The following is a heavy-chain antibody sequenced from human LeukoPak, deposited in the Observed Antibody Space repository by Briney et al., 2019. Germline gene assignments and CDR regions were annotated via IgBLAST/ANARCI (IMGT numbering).Heavy chain of an antibody. Sequence: SETLSLTCAVSGGSISSGGYSWSWIRQPPGKGLEWIGYIYHSGSTYYNPSLKSRVTISVDTSKNQFSLKLSSVTAADTAVYYCARGSYSYGCWGQGTLVTVSS. D-gene: IGHD5-18*01. CDR2: IYHSGST. CDR1: GGSISSGGYS. V-gene: IGHV4-30-2*01. J-gene: IGHJ4*02. CDR3: ARGSYSYGC.